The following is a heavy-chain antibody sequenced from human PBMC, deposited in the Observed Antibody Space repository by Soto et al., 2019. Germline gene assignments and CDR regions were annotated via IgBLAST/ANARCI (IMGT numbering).Heavy chain of an antibody. CDR1: GFTFSSFV. D-gene: IGHD5-12*01. CDR2: ITHDGSNE. Sequence: GGSLRLSCAASGFTFSSFVMHWVRQAPGKGLEWVALITHDGSNEYYADSVKGRFTISRDNSKNTLYLQMNSLRAEDRAVYYCAAHPDIDMIRYGMDVWGQGTTVTVSS. J-gene: IGHJ6*02. CDR3: AAHPDIDMIRYGMDV. V-gene: IGHV3-30*03.